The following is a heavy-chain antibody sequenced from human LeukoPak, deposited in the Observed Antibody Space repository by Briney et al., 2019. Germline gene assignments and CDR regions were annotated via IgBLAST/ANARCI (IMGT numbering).Heavy chain of an antibody. D-gene: IGHD3-22*01. V-gene: IGHV3-74*01. CDR1: GFTFTNYW. CDR3: ARAPSETGGYYPDDFRH. Sequence: GGSLRLSRAASGFTFTNYWMHWVRQAPGKGVVWVSRIKRDGSANYADSVKGRFTISRDNAKNTVSLQMNSLRAEDTGVYYCARAPSETGGYYPDDFRHWGQGTLVTVSS. J-gene: IGHJ1*01. CDR2: IKRDGSA.